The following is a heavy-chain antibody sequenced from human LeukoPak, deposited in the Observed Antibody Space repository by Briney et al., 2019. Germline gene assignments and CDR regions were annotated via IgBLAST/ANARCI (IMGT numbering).Heavy chain of an antibody. V-gene: IGHV3-64*01. CDR1: GFTFNSYS. J-gene: IGHJ4*02. Sequence: SGGSLRLSCAASGFTFNSYSMYWVRQAPGKGLEYVSGISSNGGRTDYANSVKGRFTISRDNSKNTLYLQMGSLRAEDMAVYYCASLMTPDYYDSSGYGWGQGTLVTVSS. CDR3: ASLMTPDYYDSSGYG. D-gene: IGHD3-22*01. CDR2: ISSNGGRT.